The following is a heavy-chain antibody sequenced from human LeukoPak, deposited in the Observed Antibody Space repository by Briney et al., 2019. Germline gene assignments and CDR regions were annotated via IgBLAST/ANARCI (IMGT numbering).Heavy chain of an antibody. Sequence: PGGSLRLSCAASGFTFSSYGMHWVRQAPGKGLERVAFIRYDGSNKYYADSVKGRFTISRDNSKNTLYLQMNSLRAEDTAVYYCAKDRCYSCYYYYYYMDVWGKGTTVTVSS. CDR1: GFTFSSYG. CDR3: AKDRCYSCYYYYYYMDV. J-gene: IGHJ6*03. CDR2: IRYDGSNK. D-gene: IGHD2-15*01. V-gene: IGHV3-30*02.